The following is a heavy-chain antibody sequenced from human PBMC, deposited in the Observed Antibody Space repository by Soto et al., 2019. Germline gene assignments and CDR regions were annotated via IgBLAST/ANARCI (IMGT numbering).Heavy chain of an antibody. J-gene: IGHJ4*02. CDR2: INSDGSTT. D-gene: IGHD2-15*01. CDR3: ARDQGYCSGGSCYVAGY. Sequence: EVQLVESGGGLVQPGGSLTLSCAASGFTFSPYWMHWVRQAPGKGLVWVSRINSDGSTTDYADSVRGRFTISRDNAKNKLYLQMNSLRAEDTAVYYCARDQGYCSGGSCYVAGYWGQGTLVTVSS. CDR1: GFTFSPYW. V-gene: IGHV3-74*01.